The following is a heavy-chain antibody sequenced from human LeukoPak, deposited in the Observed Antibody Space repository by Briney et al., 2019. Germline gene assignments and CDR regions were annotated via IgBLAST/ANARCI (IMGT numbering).Heavy chain of an antibody. J-gene: IGHJ4*02. CDR2: ISGSGGST. V-gene: IGHV3-23*01. CDR1: GFTFSSYA. D-gene: IGHD6-6*01. Sequence: GGSLRLSCAASGFTFSSYAMGWVRQAPGKGLEWVSAISGSGGSTYYADSVKGRFTISRDNSKNTLYLQMNSLRAEDTAVYYCAKKGVSFVGRGTEYSSSQGDYFDYWGQGTLVTVSS. CDR3: AKKGVSFVGRGTEYSSSQGDYFDY.